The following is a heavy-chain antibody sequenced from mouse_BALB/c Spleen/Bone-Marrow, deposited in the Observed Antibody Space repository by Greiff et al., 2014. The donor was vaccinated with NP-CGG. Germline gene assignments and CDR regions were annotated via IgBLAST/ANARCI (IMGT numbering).Heavy chain of an antibody. D-gene: IGHD2-14*01. V-gene: IGHV1-14*01. CDR1: GYTFTSYV. CDR3: AKGGNYRYDFDY. Sequence: LVESGPELVKPGASVKMSCKASGYTFTSYVMHWVKQKPGQGLEWIGYINPYNDGTKYNEKFKGMATPTSDRSSSTAYMELSSLTSEDSAVYYCAKGGNYRYDFDYWGQGTTLTVSS. CDR2: INPYNDGT. J-gene: IGHJ2*01.